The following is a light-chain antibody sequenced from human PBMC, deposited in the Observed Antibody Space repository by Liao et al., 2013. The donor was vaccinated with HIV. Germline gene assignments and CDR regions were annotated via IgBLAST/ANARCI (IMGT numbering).Light chain of an antibody. Sequence: SYELTQPPSVSVSPGQTASITCSGDKLGDKYACWYQQKPGQSPVLVIYQDSKRPSGIPERFSGSSSGTTVTLTISGVQAEDEADYYCQSADSSGTYHVVFGGRDQ. V-gene: IGLV3-25*03. J-gene: IGLJ2*01. CDR1: KLGDKY. CDR2: QDS. CDR3: QSADSSGTYHVV.